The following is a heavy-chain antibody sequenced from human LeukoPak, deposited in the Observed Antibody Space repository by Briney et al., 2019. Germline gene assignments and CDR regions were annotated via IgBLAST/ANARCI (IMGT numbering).Heavy chain of an antibody. CDR3: TRGRAYNYGYFDY. J-gene: IGHJ4*02. V-gene: IGHV3-74*01. CDR1: GFTFSSDW. D-gene: IGHD5-18*01. CDR2: ISSDGSST. Sequence: PGGSLRLSCGASGFTFSSDWMHWVRQAPGKGLVWVSRISSDGSSTSYADSVKGRFTISRDNTKNTLYLQMNSLRDEDTAVYYCTRGRAYNYGYFDYWGQGTLVTVSS.